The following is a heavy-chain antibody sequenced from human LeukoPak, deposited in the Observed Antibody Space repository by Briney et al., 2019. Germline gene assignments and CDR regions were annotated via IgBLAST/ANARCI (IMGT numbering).Heavy chain of an antibody. J-gene: IGHJ3*02. CDR2: FDPEDGET. CDR1: GYTLTELS. Sequence: AASVKVSCKVSGYTLTELSMHWVRQAPGKGLEWMGGFDPEDGETIYAQKFQGRVTMTEDTSTDTAYMELSSLRSEDTAVYYCATEGYGGNPHRRAFDIWGQGTMVTVSS. CDR3: ATEGYGGNPHRRAFDI. V-gene: IGHV1-24*01. D-gene: IGHD4-23*01.